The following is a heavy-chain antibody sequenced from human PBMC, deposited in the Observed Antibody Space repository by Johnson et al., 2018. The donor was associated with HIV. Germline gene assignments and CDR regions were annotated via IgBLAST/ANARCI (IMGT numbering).Heavy chain of an antibody. J-gene: IGHJ3*02. D-gene: IGHD6-19*01. CDR1: AFTFRSYG. V-gene: IGHV3-30*18. CDR2: ISYDGSNK. Sequence: QVLLVESGGGGVQPGRSLRLSCAASAFTFRSYGMHSVRQAPGKGLEWVAVISYDGSNKYYDDSVKGRFSISRDNSKNTLYLQMRADDSAVYYCAKDLGGYSSGWYGDALDIWGKGTMVTVSS. CDR3: AKDLGGYSSGWYGDALDI.